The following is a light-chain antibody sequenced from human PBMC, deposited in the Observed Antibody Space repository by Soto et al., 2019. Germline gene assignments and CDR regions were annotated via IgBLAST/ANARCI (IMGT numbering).Light chain of an antibody. CDR2: DAS. V-gene: IGKV1-5*01. Sequence: DMQMTQSPSTLSASVGDRVTITCRASQSISSWLAWYQQKPGKAPKLLIYDASSLESGVPSRFSGSGSGTEFTLTISSLQTDDFATYYFQQYNSYPWTFGQGTKVEIK. CDR1: QSISSW. CDR3: QQYNSYPWT. J-gene: IGKJ1*01.